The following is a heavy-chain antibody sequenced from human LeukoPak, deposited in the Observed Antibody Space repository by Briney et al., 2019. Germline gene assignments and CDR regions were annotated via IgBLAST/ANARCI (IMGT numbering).Heavy chain of an antibody. CDR3: ARDGMRGEMATSLDY. V-gene: IGHV3-21*01. J-gene: IGHJ4*02. CDR1: GFTFNTYT. CDR2: ISSSNSYI. D-gene: IGHD5-24*01. Sequence: GGSLRLSCAASGFTFNTYTMSWVRQAPGKGLEGVSSISSSNSYIYYADSVKGRFTISRDNAKNSLYLQMNSLRAEDTAVYYCARDGMRGEMATSLDYWGQGTLVTVSS.